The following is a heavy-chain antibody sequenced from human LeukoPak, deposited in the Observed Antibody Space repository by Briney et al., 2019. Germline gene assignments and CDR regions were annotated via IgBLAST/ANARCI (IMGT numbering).Heavy chain of an antibody. CDR1: GGSISSYY. D-gene: IGHD2-21*01. V-gene: IGHV4-59*01. CDR2: IYYSGST. J-gene: IGHJ3*02. CDR3: ARGYSGDSVDAFDI. Sequence: SETLSLTCTVSGGSISSYYWSWIRQPPGKGLEWIGYIYYSGSTNYNPSLKSRVTISVDTPKNQLSLKLSSVTAADTAVYYCARGYSGDSVDAFDIWGQGTMVTVSS.